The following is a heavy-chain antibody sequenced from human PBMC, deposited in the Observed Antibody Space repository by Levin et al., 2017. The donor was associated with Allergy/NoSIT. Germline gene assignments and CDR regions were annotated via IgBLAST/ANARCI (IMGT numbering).Heavy chain of an antibody. J-gene: IGHJ4*02. CDR3: ARRGIAVAGKDY. Sequence: SETLSLTCTVSGGSISSSSYYWGWIRQPPGKGLEWIGSIYYSGSTYYNPSLKSRVTISVDTSKNQFSLKLSSVTAADTAVYYCARRGIAVAGKDYWGQGTLVTVSS. D-gene: IGHD6-19*01. CDR1: GGSISSSSYY. CDR2: IYYSGST. V-gene: IGHV4-39*01.